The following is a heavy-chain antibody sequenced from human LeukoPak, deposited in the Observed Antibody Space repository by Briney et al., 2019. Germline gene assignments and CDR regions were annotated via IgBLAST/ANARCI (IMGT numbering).Heavy chain of an antibody. CDR1: GFTFSSYD. CDR3: ASGGRGGMDV. D-gene: IGHD2-15*01. Sequence: GGSLRLSCAASGFTFSSYDMHWVRQATGEGLEWVSGITSSGDTYYPGSVKGRFTISRENGRNSLYLQMNSLRAGDTAVYYCASGGRGGMDVWGQGTTVIVSS. CDR2: ITSSGDT. V-gene: IGHV3-13*01. J-gene: IGHJ6*02.